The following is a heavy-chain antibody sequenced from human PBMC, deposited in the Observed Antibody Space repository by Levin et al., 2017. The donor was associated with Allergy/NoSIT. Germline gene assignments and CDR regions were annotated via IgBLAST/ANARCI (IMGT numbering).Heavy chain of an antibody. D-gene: IGHD4-17*01. V-gene: IGHV3-33*01. J-gene: IGHJ2*01. CDR2: IWYDGSHK. Sequence: GGSLRLSCEASGFSLRDYGMQWVRQTPGKGLEWVAVIWYDGSHKYYADSVKGRFTISRDNSKNTLYLQLDSLRVEDTAVYYCARDGETYGDYIYWYFDLWGPGTLVTVSS. CDR1: GFSLRDYG. CDR3: ARDGETYGDYIYWYFDL.